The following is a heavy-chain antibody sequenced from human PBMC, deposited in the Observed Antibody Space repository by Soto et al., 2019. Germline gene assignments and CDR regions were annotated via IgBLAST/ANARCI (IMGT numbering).Heavy chain of an antibody. CDR3: AKSDLGYCSGGSCYPFDP. Sequence: QVQLQESGPGLVKPSQTLSLTCTVSGGSISSGGYYWSWIRQHPGKGLEWIGYIYYSGSTYYNPSLKRRVTISVDTSKNQFSLKLSSVTAADTAVYYCAKSDLGYCSGGSCYPFDPWGQGTLVTVSS. J-gene: IGHJ5*02. CDR2: IYYSGST. V-gene: IGHV4-31*03. D-gene: IGHD2-15*01. CDR1: GGSISSGGYY.